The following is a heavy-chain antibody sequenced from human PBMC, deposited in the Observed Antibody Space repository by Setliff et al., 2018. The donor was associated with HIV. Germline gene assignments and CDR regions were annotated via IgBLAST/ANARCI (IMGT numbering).Heavy chain of an antibody. J-gene: IGHJ5*02. D-gene: IGHD6-19*01. Sequence: SETLSLTCTVSGGSISSYYWSWIRQPPGKGLEWIGYIYYSGSTNYSPSLKSRVTISVDSSKNQFSLKLTSVTAADAAIYYCARQFPPYHSGAHYSDLWSQGTLVTVSS. CDR3: ARQFPPYHSGAHYSDL. V-gene: IGHV4-59*01. CDR2: IYYSGST. CDR1: GGSISSYY.